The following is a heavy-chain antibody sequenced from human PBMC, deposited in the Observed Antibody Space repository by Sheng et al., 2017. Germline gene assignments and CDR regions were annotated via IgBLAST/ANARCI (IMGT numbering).Heavy chain of an antibody. D-gene: IGHD3-3*01. Sequence: QVQLVQSGAEVKKPGSSVKVSCKASGGTFSSYAISWVRQAPGQGLEWMGGIIPIFGTANYAQKFQGRVTITADESTSTAYMELSSLRSEDTAVYYCATNQDQITIFGVVIIEDYYYYYMDVWGQGTTVTVSS. V-gene: IGHV1-69*13. CDR1: GGTFSSYA. CDR3: ATNQDQITIFGVVIIEDYYYYYMDV. CDR2: IIPIFGTA. J-gene: IGHJ6*03.